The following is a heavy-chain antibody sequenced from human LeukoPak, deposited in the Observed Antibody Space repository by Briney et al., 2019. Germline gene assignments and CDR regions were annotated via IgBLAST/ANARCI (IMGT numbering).Heavy chain of an antibody. CDR3: ARDAVWNCDFWSGYPDY. D-gene: IGHD3-3*01. CDR2: ISSSSSYI. V-gene: IGHV3-21*01. J-gene: IGHJ4*02. Sequence: PGGSLRLSCAASGFTFSSYSMNWVRQAPGKGLEWVSSISSSSSYIYYADSVKGRFTISRDNAKNSLYLQMNSLRAEDTAVYYCARDAVWNCDFWSGYPDYWGQGTLVTVSS. CDR1: GFTFSSYS.